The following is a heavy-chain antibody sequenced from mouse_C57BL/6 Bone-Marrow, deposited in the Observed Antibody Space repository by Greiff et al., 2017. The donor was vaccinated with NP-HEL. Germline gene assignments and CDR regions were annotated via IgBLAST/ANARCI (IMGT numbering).Heavy chain of an antibody. CDR2: SRNKANDYTT. J-gene: IGHJ1*03. Sequence: EVKLMESGGGLVQSGRSLRLSCATSGFTFSDFYMEWVRQAPGKGLEWIAASRNKANDYTTEYSASVKGRFIVSRDTSQSILYLQMNALRAEDTAIYYCARDALYYYGTYWYFDVWGTGTTVTVSS. CDR3: ARDALYYYGTYWYFDV. D-gene: IGHD1-1*01. V-gene: IGHV7-1*01. CDR1: GFTFSDFY.